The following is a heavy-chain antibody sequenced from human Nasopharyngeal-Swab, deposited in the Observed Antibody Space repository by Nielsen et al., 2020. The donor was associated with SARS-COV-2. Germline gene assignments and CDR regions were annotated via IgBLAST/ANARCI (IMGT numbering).Heavy chain of an antibody. CDR1: GFTFSSYA. CDR3: ARSATEYYYMDV. CDR2: ISYAGSNN. V-gene: IGHV3-30*04. Sequence: GESLKISCAASGFTFSSYAMHWVRQAPGKGLEWVAVISYAGSNNYYADSEKGRFTISRDNSRHTLYLQMNSLRTEDTALYYCARSATEYYYMDVWGKGTTVTVSS. J-gene: IGHJ6*03. D-gene: IGHD2-21*02.